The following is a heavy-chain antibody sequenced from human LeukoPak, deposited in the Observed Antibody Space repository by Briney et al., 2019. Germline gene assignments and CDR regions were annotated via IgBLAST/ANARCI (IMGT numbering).Heavy chain of an antibody. V-gene: IGHV1-69-2*01. CDR2: VDPEDGET. CDR3: ATDPRRYYDFWSGYPRRDY. D-gene: IGHD3-3*01. Sequence: GASVKVSCKASGYTFTDYYMHWVQQAPGKGLEWMGRVDPEDGETIYAEKFQGRVTITADTSTDTAYMELSSLRSEDTAVYYCATDPRRYYDFWSGYPRRDYWGQGTLVTVSS. CDR1: GYTFTDYY. J-gene: IGHJ4*02.